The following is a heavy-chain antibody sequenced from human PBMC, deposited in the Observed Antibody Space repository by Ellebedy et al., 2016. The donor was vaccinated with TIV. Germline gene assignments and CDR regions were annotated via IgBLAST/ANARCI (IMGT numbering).Heavy chain of an antibody. V-gene: IGHV4-59*01. CDR1: GGSISNYY. Sequence: SETLSLTCTVSGGSISNYYWSWIRQPPGKGLEWIGYIYFSGRTHYNPSLKSRVTISVDRSKNQFSLKLASVTAADTAVYFCARGGDPYYFDHWGQGTLVTVSS. CDR2: IYFSGRT. D-gene: IGHD2-21*02. CDR3: ARGGDPYYFDH. J-gene: IGHJ4*02.